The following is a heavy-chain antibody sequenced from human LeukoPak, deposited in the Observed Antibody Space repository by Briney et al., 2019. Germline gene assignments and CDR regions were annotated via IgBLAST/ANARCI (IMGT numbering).Heavy chain of an antibody. CDR3: AKSAPEYSDFWSGADY. V-gene: IGHV3-30*18. D-gene: IGHD3-3*01. CDR1: GFTFSSYG. Sequence: GRSLRLSCAASGFTFSSYGMHWVRQAPGKGLEWVAVISYDGSNKYYADSVKGRFTISRDNSKNTLYLQMNSLRAEDTAVYYCAKSAPEYSDFWSGADYWGQGTLVTVSS. J-gene: IGHJ4*02. CDR2: ISYDGSNK.